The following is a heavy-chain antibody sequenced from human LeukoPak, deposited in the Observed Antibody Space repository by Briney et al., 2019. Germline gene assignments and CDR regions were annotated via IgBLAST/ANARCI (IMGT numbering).Heavy chain of an antibody. CDR1: GFTFSSYG. V-gene: IGHV3-30*18. CDR2: ISYDGSNK. D-gene: IGHD3-9*01. CDR3: AKDGSRWRNYDILTGVDAFDI. J-gene: IGHJ3*02. Sequence: PGRSLRLSCAASGFTFSSYGMHWVRQAPGKGLEWVAVISYDGSNKYYADSVKGRFTISRDNSKNTLYLQMNSLRAEDTAVYYCAKDGSRWRNYDILTGVDAFDIWGQGTMVTVSS.